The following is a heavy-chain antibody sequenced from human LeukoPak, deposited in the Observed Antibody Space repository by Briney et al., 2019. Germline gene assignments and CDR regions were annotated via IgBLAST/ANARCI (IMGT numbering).Heavy chain of an antibody. V-gene: IGHV3-30*18. CDR1: GFTFSSYG. D-gene: IGHD5-12*01. J-gene: IGHJ4*02. CDR3: AKDQRYSGYDLYYFDY. Sequence: GGSLRLSCAASGFTFSSYGMHWVRQAPGKGLEWVAVISYDGSNKYYADSVKGGFTISRDNSKNTLYLQMNSLRAEDTAVYYCAKDQRYSGYDLYYFDYWGQGTLVTVSS. CDR2: ISYDGSNK.